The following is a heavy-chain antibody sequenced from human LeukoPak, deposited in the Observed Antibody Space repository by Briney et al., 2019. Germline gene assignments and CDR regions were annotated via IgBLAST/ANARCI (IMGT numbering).Heavy chain of an antibody. V-gene: IGHV3-9*01. D-gene: IGHD4-23*01. J-gene: IGHJ3*02. CDR2: ISWDSGSI. Sequence: GGSLRVSCAASGFTFDDYAMHWVRQAPGKGLEWVSGISWDSGSIGYADSVKGRFTISRDNAKNSLYLQMNSLRAEDTALYYCAKAHGNGDAFDIWGQGTMVTVSS. CDR1: GFTFDDYA. CDR3: AKAHGNGDAFDI.